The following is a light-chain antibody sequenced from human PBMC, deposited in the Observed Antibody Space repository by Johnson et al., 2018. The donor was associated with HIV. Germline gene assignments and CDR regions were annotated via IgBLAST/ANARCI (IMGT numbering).Light chain of an antibody. J-gene: IGLJ1*01. CDR1: SSNIGNNY. Sequence: QSVLTQPPSVSAAPGQKVTIPCSGSSSNIGNNYVSWYQQLPGTAPKLLIYENNKRPSGIPDRFSGSKSGTSATLGITGLQTGDEADYYCGTWDSSLSAYVFGTGTKVPVL. CDR2: ENN. CDR3: GTWDSSLSAYV. V-gene: IGLV1-51*02.